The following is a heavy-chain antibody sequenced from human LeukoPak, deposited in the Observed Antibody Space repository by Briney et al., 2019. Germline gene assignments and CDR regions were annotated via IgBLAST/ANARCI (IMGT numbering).Heavy chain of an antibody. CDR1: GGSISSYY. Sequence: SETLSLTCTVSGGSISSYYWSWIRQPPGKGLEWIGYIYHSGSTNYNSSLKSRVNISVDTSKNQFSLKLKSVAAADTAVYYCARVIAVAGTAYFDYWGQGTLVTVSS. V-gene: IGHV4-59*01. D-gene: IGHD6-19*01. J-gene: IGHJ4*02. CDR2: IYHSGST. CDR3: ARVIAVAGTAYFDY.